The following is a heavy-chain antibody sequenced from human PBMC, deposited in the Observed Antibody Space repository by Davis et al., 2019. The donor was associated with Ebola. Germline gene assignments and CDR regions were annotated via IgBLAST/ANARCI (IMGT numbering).Heavy chain of an antibody. CDR3: ARDSYDFWGGYPEGWFDP. J-gene: IGHJ5*02. Sequence: PSETLSLTCTVSGGSISSYYWSWIRQPPGKGLEWIGYIYYSGSTNYNPSLKSRVTISVDTSKNQFSLKLSSVTAADTAVYYCARDSYDFWGGYPEGWFDPWGQGTLVTVSS. CDR2: IYYSGST. D-gene: IGHD3-3*01. CDR1: GGSISSYY. V-gene: IGHV4-59*01.